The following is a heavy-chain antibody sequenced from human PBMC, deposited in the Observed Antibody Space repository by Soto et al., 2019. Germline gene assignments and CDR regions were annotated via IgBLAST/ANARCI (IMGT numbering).Heavy chain of an antibody. Sequence: ASVKVSCKASGYTFTSYGISWVRQAPGQGLEWMGWINPNSGGTKSAQKFQGRVTMTRDTSISTAYVELSRLRSDDTAVYYCARRKGDYYDSSGYHYYFDYWGQGTLVTVSS. J-gene: IGHJ4*02. V-gene: IGHV1-2*02. D-gene: IGHD3-22*01. CDR3: ARRKGDYYDSSGYHYYFDY. CDR1: GYTFTSYG. CDR2: INPNSGGT.